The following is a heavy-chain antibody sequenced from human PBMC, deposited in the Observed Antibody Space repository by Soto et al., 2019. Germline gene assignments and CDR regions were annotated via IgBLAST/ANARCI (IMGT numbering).Heavy chain of an antibody. D-gene: IGHD6-13*01. V-gene: IGHV3-23*01. CDR1: GFTFSSYG. CDR3: AKQAPYSNSWYEIDH. CDR2: ISGSGDST. J-gene: IGHJ4*02. Sequence: EVQLLESGGGLVQPGGSLRLSCAASGFTFSSYGINWVRQAPGKGVEWVSGISGSGDSTHYADYVKGRFTISRDNSKNTLYLQMNSLRAEDTAVYYCAKQAPYSNSWYEIDHWGQGTLVTVSS.